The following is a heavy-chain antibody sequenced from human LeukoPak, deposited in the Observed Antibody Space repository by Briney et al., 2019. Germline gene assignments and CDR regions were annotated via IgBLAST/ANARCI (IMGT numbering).Heavy chain of an antibody. J-gene: IGHJ4*02. CDR3: AGQKDPRPIDY. CDR1: GFTFNAYY. V-gene: IGHV1-2*02. Sequence: ASVTVSCKASGFTFNAYYIHWVRQAPGQGLEWMGWINPNTGDTNFAQKFQGRVTITRDTSIATAYMELNELTSDDTAVYYCAGQKDPRPIDYWGQGTLVTVSS. CDR2: INPNTGDT.